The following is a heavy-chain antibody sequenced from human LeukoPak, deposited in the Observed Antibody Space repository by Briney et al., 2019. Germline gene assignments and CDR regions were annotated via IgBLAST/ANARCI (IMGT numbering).Heavy chain of an antibody. Sequence: ASVKVSCKVSGYTLTELSMHWVRQAPGKGLEWMGGFDPEDGETIYALKFQGRVTMTEDTSTDTAYVELSSLRSEDTAVYYCATDSWFGEDQNYWGQGTLVTVSS. D-gene: IGHD3-10*01. J-gene: IGHJ4*02. CDR3: ATDSWFGEDQNY. CDR1: GYTLTELS. CDR2: FDPEDGET. V-gene: IGHV1-24*01.